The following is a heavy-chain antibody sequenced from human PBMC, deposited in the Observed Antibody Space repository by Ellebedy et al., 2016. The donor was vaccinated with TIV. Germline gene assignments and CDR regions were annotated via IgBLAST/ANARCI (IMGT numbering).Heavy chain of an antibody. CDR2: IRTDGSNK. V-gene: IGHV3-30*02. CDR3: ARDRWPYFFDC. Sequence: GESLKISCVASGFSFSSYGMHCVRQAPGKGLEWVAFIRTDGSNKFYTESVEGRFTISRDNVKNIVHLQTNSLRAEDTAVYYCARDRWPYFFDCWGQGTLVTVSS. D-gene: IGHD4-23*01. J-gene: IGHJ4*02. CDR1: GFSFSSYG.